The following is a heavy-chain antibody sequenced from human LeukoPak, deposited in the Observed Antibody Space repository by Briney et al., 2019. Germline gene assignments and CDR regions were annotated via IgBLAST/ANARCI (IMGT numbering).Heavy chain of an antibody. CDR3: ARDNLRSTSCPDY. CDR2: IYYSGST. D-gene: IGHD2-2*01. J-gene: IGHJ4*02. V-gene: IGHV4-39*07. CDR1: GGSISSSSYY. Sequence: SETLSLTCTVSGGSISSSSYYWGWIRQPPGKGLEWIGSIYYSGSTYYNPSLKSRVTISVDTSKNQFSLKLSSVTAADTAVYYCARDNLRSTSCPDYWGQGTLVTVSS.